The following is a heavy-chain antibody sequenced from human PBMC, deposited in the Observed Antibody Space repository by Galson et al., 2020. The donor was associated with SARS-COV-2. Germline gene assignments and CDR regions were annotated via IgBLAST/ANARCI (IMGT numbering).Heavy chain of an antibody. D-gene: IGHD3-10*01. V-gene: IGHV2-70*11. Sequence: SGPTLVKPTQTLTLTCTFSGFSLITTGMCVNWIRQPPGKALEWLARIDWDDDKYYNTSLKTRLTISKGTSKNQVVLTLTNMDPVDTAMYYCVRSMVRGVIDYWGQGTLVTVSS. J-gene: IGHJ4*02. CDR2: IDWDDDK. CDR3: VRSMVRGVIDY. CDR1: GFSLITTGMC.